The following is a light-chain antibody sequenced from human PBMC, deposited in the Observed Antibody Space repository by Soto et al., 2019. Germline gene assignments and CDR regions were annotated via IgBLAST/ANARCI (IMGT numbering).Light chain of an antibody. J-gene: IGKJ1*01. V-gene: IGKV3-20*01. CDR1: QSVSSSY. CDR2: GAS. CDR3: QQYGSSPQT. Sequence: PGERVTLSCRASQSVSSSYLTWYQQKPGQAPRLLIYGASSRATGIPDRFSGSGSGTDFTLTISRLEPEDFAVYYCQQYGSSPQTFGQGTKVDIK.